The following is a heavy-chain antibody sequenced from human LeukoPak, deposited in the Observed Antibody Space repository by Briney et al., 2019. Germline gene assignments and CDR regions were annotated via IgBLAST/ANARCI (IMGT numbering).Heavy chain of an antibody. CDR2: IYYSGST. V-gene: IGHV4-31*03. D-gene: IGHD2-15*01. J-gene: IGHJ3*01. Sequence: SETLSLTCTVSGGSISSGSYYWSWIRQHPGKGLEWIGYIYYSGSTHYNPSLKSRVTISIDTSKNQFSLKLSSVTAADTAVYYCASKGAGHCYDASCMGSFDLWGQGTTVAVSS. CDR1: GGSISSGSYY. CDR3: ASKGAGHCYDASCMGSFDL.